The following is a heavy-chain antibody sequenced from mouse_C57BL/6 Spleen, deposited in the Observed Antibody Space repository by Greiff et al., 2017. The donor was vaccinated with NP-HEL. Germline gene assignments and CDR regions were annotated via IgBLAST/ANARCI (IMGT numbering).Heavy chain of an antibody. D-gene: IGHD4-1*01. CDR3: ARYWDDAMDY. V-gene: IGHV1-7*01. Sequence: VQLQQSGAELAKPGASVKLSCKASGYTFTSYWMHWVKQRPGQGLEWIGYINPSSGYTKYNQKFKDKDTLTADKSSSTAYMQLSSLTYEDSAVYYCARYWDDAMDYWGQGTSVTVSS. CDR1: GYTFTSYW. J-gene: IGHJ4*01. CDR2: INPSSGYT.